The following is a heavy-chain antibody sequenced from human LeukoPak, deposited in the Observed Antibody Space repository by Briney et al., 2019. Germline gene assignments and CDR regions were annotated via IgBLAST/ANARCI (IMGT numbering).Heavy chain of an antibody. V-gene: IGHV4-4*02. CDR3: ARDSSSSISWFDP. D-gene: IGHD6-6*01. Sequence: LSLTCAVSGGSISSSNWWSWVRQPPGKGLEWIGEIYHSGSTNYNPSLKSRVTISVDKSKNQFSLKLSSVTAADTAVYYCARDSSSSISWFDPWGQGTLVTVSS. CDR2: IYHSGST. CDR1: GGSISSSNW. J-gene: IGHJ5*02.